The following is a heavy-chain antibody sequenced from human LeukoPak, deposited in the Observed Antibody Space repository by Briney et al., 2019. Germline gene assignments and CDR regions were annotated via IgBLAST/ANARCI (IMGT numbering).Heavy chain of an antibody. V-gene: IGHV3-21*01. CDR1: RFTFSSYS. CDR3: ARDRDTRTPAFDI. CDR2: IGSSSSYI. J-gene: IGHJ3*02. Sequence: GGSLRLSCAASRFTFSSYSMNWVRQAPGKGLEWVSSIGSSSSYIYYADSVKGRFTISRDNSKNTLYLQMNSLRAEDTAVYYCARDRDTRTPAFDIWGQGTMVTVSS. D-gene: IGHD3-10*01.